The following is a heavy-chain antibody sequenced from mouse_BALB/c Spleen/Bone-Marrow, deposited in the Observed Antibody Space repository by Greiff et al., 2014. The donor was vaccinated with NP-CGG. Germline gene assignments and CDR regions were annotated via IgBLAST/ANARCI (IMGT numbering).Heavy chain of an antibody. V-gene: IGHV1-7*01. D-gene: IGHD4-1*01. CDR3: ARETGTYVMDY. CDR1: GYTFTNYW. J-gene: IGHJ4*01. CDR2: INPGTGYT. Sequence: QVHVKQSGAELTKPGASVTMSCKASGYTFTNYWIHWIKQRPGQGLEWIGYINPGTGYTDYNPNFKDEATLTADKSSITAYVQLSSLTSEDSSVYYCARETGTYVMDYWGQGTSVTVAS.